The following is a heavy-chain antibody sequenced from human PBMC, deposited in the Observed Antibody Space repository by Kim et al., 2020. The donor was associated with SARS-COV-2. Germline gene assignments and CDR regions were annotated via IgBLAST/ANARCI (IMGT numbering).Heavy chain of an antibody. Sequence: SETLSLTCAVYGGSFSGYYWSWIRQPPGKGLEWIGEINHSGSTNYNPSPKSRVTISVDTSKNQFSLKLSSVTAADTAVYYCARGPVLLWFGELALDYWGQGTLVTVSS. V-gene: IGHV4-34*01. J-gene: IGHJ4*02. CDR3: ARGPVLLWFGELALDY. D-gene: IGHD3-10*01. CDR1: GGSFSGYY. CDR2: INHSGST.